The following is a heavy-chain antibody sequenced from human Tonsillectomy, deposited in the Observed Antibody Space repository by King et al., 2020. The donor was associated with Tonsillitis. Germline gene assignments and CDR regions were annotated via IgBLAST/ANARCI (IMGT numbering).Heavy chain of an antibody. Sequence: VQLVESGGGVVQPGRSLRLSCATSGFTFSNNDMHWVRQAPGKGLEWVAALSSAGTNEYYADSVKGRFTISRNTSKNTLYLEMHSLRVEDTAVYYCARHECWGRGTQGTVSS. J-gene: IGHJ4*02. CDR3: ARHEC. CDR1: GFTFSNND. V-gene: IGHV3-33*05. CDR2: LSSAGTNE.